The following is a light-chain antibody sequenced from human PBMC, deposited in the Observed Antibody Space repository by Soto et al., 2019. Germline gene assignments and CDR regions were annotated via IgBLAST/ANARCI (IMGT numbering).Light chain of an antibody. J-gene: IGLJ1*01. V-gene: IGLV1-44*01. CDR1: SSNIGSNS. Sequence: QSVLTQPASVSGTPGQRVSISCSGSSSNIGSNSVQWHQQLPGTAPNLLIYADNQRPSGVPDRFSGSKSGTSASLAITGLQSGDEADYYCAAWDDSLNGFVFGTGTKVTVL. CDR2: ADN. CDR3: AAWDDSLNGFV.